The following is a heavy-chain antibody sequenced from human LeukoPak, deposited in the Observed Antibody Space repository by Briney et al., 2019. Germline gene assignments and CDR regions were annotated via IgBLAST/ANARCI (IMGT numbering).Heavy chain of an antibody. CDR2: MNPNSGNT. CDR3: ARSMATLYYYYGMDV. D-gene: IGHD5-12*01. J-gene: IGHJ6*02. V-gene: IGHV1-8*01. Sequence: GASVKVSCKASGYTFNSYDINWVRQATGQGLEWMGWMNPNSGNTGYAQKFQGRVTMTRNTSISTAYMELSSLRSEDTAVYYCARSMATLYYYYGMDVWGQGTTVTVSS. CDR1: GYTFNSYD.